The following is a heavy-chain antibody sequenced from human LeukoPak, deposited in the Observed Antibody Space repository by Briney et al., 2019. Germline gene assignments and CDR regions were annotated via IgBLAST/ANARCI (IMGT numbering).Heavy chain of an antibody. V-gene: IGHV3-66*01. J-gene: IGHJ4*02. CDR2: IDSGGST. D-gene: IGHD2-2*01. CDR1: GFTVSSNY. Sequence: PGGSLRLSCAASGFTVSSNYMSWVRQAPGKGLEWVSVIDSGGSTYYADSVKGRFTISRDNSKNTLYLQMNSLRAEDTAVYYCARDSRSVVVPAAIRANFDYWGQGTLVTVSS. CDR3: ARDSRSVVVPAAIRANFDY.